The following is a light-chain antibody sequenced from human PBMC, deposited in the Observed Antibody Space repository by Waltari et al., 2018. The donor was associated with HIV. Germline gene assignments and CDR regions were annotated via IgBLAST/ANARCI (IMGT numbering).Light chain of an antibody. CDR1: NVVTKD. CDR3: QVWHYSVF. V-gene: IGLV3-9*01. Sequence: SYELTQPLSVSVALGQTARITCGGNNVVTKDVPWYQQKSGQAPLLVIYNDVNRPSGIPERFSAAKSRNTATLTISGAQAGDEADYYCQVWHYSVFFGGGTKLTVL. J-gene: IGLJ2*01. CDR2: NDV.